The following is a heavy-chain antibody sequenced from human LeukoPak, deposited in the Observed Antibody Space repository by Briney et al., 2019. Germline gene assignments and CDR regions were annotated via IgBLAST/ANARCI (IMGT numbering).Heavy chain of an antibody. CDR3: ARRAGAYSHPYDY. D-gene: IGHD4/OR15-4a*01. CDR1: GFTVSTNS. J-gene: IGHJ4*02. CDR2: IYSDNT. V-gene: IGHV3-53*01. Sequence: GGSLRLYCTVSGFTVSTNSMSWVRQAPGKGLEWVSFIYSDNTHYSDSVKGRFTISRDNSKNTLYLQMNSLRAEDTAVYYCARRAGAYSHPYDYWGQGTLVTVSS.